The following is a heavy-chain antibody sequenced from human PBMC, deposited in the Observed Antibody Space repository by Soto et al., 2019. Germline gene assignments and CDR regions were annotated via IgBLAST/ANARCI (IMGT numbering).Heavy chain of an antibody. J-gene: IGHJ4*02. CDR1: GGSFSGYY. D-gene: IGHD2-15*01. Sequence: QVQLQQWGAGLLKPSETLSLTCAVYGGSFSGYYWSWIRQPPGKGLEWIGEINHSGSTNYNPSLKSRVTISVDPSKSQFSLNLSSVNAADTAVYYCARVAGAPYCSGGSCYPGGRSYFDYWGQGSLVTVSS. V-gene: IGHV4-34*01. CDR2: INHSGST. CDR3: ARVAGAPYCSGGSCYPGGRSYFDY.